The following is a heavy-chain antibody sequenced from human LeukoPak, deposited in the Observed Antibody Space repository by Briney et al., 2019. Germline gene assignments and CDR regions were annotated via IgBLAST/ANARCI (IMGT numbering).Heavy chain of an antibody. CDR2: IYHSGNT. D-gene: IGHD5-12*01. CDR1: GGSISSGGYS. Sequence: SGTLSLTCAVSGGSISSGGYSWSWIRQPPGKGLEWIGYIYHSGNTHYNPSLKSRVTISIDRSKNQFSLKLSSVTAADTAVYYCARGIYSGYDRWFDPWGQGTLVTVSS. CDR3: ARGIYSGYDRWFDP. V-gene: IGHV4-30-2*01. J-gene: IGHJ5*02.